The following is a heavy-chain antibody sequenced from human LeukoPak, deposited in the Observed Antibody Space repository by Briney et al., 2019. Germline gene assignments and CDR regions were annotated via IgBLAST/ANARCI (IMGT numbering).Heavy chain of an antibody. D-gene: IGHD3-9*01. Sequence: PSQTLSLTCTVSGDSISSGAYYWSWIRQPPGKGLEWIGYFYGSGSASYNPSLKSRVTISVDTSKNQFSLKLSSVTAADTAVYYCARDLHDILTGYPESAFDYWGQGTLVTVSS. CDR3: ARDLHDILTGYPESAFDY. V-gene: IGHV4-30-2*01. CDR2: FYGSGSA. CDR1: GDSISSGAYY. J-gene: IGHJ4*02.